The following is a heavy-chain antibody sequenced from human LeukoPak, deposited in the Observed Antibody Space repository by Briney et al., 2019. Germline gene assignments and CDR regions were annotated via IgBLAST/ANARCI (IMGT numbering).Heavy chain of an antibody. V-gene: IGHV3-21*01. Sequence: AGGSLRLSCAASGFIFSRYTINWVRQAPGKGLEWVSSISRTSDYIHYADSVKGRFTISRDNAKTSLYLQINSLRAEDTAVYYCARDSYWLGGTIGAFDIWGQGTMVTVSS. D-gene: IGHD3-10*01. CDR3: ARDSYWLGGTIGAFDI. CDR1: GFIFSRYT. CDR2: ISRTSDYI. J-gene: IGHJ3*02.